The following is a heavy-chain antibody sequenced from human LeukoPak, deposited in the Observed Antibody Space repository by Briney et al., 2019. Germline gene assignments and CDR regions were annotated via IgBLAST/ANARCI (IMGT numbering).Heavy chain of an antibody. CDR3: AREPWELLPSYFDY. CDR2: IYYSGST. Sequence: SETLSLTCTVSGGSISSSSYYWGWIRQPPGKGLEWIGSIYYSGSTYYNPSLKSRVTISVDTSKNQFSLKLSSVTAADTAVYYCAREPWELLPSYFDYWGQGTLVTVSS. V-gene: IGHV4-39*07. J-gene: IGHJ4*02. D-gene: IGHD1-26*01. CDR1: GGSISSSSYY.